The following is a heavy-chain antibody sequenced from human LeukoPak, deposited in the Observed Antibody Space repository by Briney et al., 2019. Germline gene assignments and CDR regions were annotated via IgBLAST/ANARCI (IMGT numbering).Heavy chain of an antibody. D-gene: IGHD6-6*01. V-gene: IGHV4-34*01. CDR3: AQSMAPRRMFDY. CDR2: ISDVGST. CDR1: GGSFSGYY. J-gene: IGHJ4*02. Sequence: SETLSLTWAVEGGSFSGYYWSWVRQPPGEGREWGGEISDVGSTNYNPSRKRRVTISVDMSNNQFSLKLTSVTAADTAVYYCAQSMAPRRMFDYWGRGTQVIVSS.